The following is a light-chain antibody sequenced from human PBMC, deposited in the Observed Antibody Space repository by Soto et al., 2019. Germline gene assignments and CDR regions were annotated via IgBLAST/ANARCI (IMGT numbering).Light chain of an antibody. CDR1: SGDIGGYNY. CDR2: DVT. J-gene: IGLJ2*01. Sequence: QSVLTQPASVSGSPGQSITISCTGTSGDIGGYNYVSWYQQHPGKAPKLIIYDVTNRPSGVSNRFSGSKSGNTASLTISGLQAEDEADYYCSSYTTSNTLEGVFCGGTQLTVL. CDR3: SSYTTSNTLEGV. V-gene: IGLV2-14*01.